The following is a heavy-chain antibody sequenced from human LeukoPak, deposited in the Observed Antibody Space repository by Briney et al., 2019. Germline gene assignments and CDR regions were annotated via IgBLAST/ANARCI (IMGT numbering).Heavy chain of an antibody. Sequence: GESLQISCPGSGYRFTSYWIGWVRPMPGKGLEGMGIIYVGDSRTRYSPSFEGQVTISADKSISTAYLQWSSLKASDTAMYYCARRSERAVAAYAFDIWGQGTMVTVSS. CDR1: GYRFTSYW. CDR2: IYVGDSRT. V-gene: IGHV5-51*01. D-gene: IGHD6-19*01. CDR3: ARRSERAVAAYAFDI. J-gene: IGHJ3*02.